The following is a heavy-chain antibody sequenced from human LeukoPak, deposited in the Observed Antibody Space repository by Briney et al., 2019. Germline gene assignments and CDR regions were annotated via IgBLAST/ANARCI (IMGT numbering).Heavy chain of an antibody. CDR1: GFTFSSYG. J-gene: IGHJ6*03. D-gene: IGHD2-2*02. CDR2: IRYDGSNK. V-gene: IGHV3-30*02. CDR3: LRPINDIVVVPAAIKYYYYMDV. Sequence: GGSLRLSCAASGFTFSSYGMHWVRQAPGKGLEWVAFIRYDGSNKYYADSVKGRFTISRDNSKNTLYLQMNSLRAEDTAVYYCLRPINDIVVVPAAIKYYYYMDVWGKGTRSPSP.